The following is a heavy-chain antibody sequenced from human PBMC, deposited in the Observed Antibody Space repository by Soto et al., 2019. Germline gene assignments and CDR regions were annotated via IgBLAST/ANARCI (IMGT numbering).Heavy chain of an antibody. CDR2: IHSIGST. CDR3: ARDPFGPLARGPYGMDV. V-gene: IGHV4-30-4*01. Sequence: SLSLTDTVSRGSGSSADYYRTWVLQPPGKGLEWIGHIHSIGSTYYSPSLKSRLTISIDTSKNQFSLKLTTVNAADTGVYYCARDPFGPLARGPYGMDVWGQGITVSVSS. J-gene: IGHJ6*02. CDR1: RGSGSSADYY. D-gene: IGHD3-10*01.